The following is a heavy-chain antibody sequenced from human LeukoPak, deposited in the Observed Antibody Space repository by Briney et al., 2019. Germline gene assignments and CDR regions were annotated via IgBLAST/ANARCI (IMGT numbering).Heavy chain of an antibody. J-gene: IGHJ4*02. CDR3: AKYDY. CDR1: GFTFDDYA. Sequence: PGRSLRLSCAASGFTFDDYAMHWVRQAPGKGLEWASGISWNSGSIGYADSVKGRFTISRDNAKNSLYLQMNSLRAEDTALYYCAKYDYWGQGTLVTVSS. V-gene: IGHV3-9*01. CDR2: ISWNSGSI.